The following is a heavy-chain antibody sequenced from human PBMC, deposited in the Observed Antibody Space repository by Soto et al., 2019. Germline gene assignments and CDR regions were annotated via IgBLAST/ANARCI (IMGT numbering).Heavy chain of an antibody. J-gene: IGHJ4*02. CDR3: ATAPWNNAY. V-gene: IGHV3-48*03. Sequence: EVQLVESGGGLVQPGGSLRLSCAASGFTFNIYEMNWVRQAPGKGMEWVSYISGSGGETYYAPSVKGRFTVSRDNAKNSLFLQMNNLRVEDTAVYYCATAPWNNAYCGQGTLVTVSS. D-gene: IGHD1-1*01. CDR2: ISGSGGET. CDR1: GFTFNIYE.